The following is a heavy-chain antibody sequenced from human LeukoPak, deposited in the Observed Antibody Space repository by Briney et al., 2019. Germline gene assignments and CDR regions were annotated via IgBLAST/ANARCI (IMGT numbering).Heavy chain of an antibody. Sequence: TSETLSLTCTISGGSVSSYYWRWVRQPAGKGLEWIGRIYASGTTKYNPSLKSRVTMSVDTSKRQFSLKLSSVTAADTAIYYCATADGYTSAWGQGTLVTVSS. D-gene: IGHD5-24*01. J-gene: IGHJ5*02. CDR2: IYASGTT. CDR3: ATADGYTSA. CDR1: GGSVSSYY. V-gene: IGHV4-4*07.